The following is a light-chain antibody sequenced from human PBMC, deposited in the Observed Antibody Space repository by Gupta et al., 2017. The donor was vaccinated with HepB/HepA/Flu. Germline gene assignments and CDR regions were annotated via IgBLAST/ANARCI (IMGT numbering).Light chain of an antibody. J-gene: IGKJ4*01. V-gene: IGKV1-12*01. Sequence: DIQMTQSPSSVSASVGDRVTITCRASQGISTWLAWYQQKPGEAPNLLIFGASTWQRGVPSRCSGSGAGTDFTLTISNLQPEDVATYYWQQANSVPLSVGGGTQVEIK. CDR3: QQANSVPLS. CDR2: GAS. CDR1: QGISTW.